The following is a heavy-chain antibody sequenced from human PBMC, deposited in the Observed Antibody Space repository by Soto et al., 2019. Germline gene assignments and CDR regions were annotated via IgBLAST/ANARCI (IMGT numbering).Heavy chain of an antibody. J-gene: IGHJ3*02. D-gene: IGHD3-10*01. V-gene: IGHV3-48*03. CDR2: ISSSGSTI. CDR1: GFTFSSYE. CDR3: AREAGPYYYGSGSYYNDAFDI. Sequence: EVQLVESGGGLVQPGGSLRLSCAASGFTFSSYEMNWVRQAPGKGLEWVSYISSSGSTIYYADSVKGRFTISRDNAKNSLYLQMNSLRAEDTAVYYCAREAGPYYYGSGSYYNDAFDIWGQGTMVTVSS.